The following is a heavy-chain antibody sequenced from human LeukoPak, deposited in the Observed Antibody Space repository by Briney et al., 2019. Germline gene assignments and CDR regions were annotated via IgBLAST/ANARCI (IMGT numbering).Heavy chain of an antibody. V-gene: IGHV1-2*02. Sequence: ASVKVSCKASGYTFTGYYMHWVRQAPGQELVWMGWINPNSGGTNYAQKFQGRVTMTRDTSISTAYMELSRLRSDDTAVYYCAREGEYYDFWSGSPPYNWFDPWGQGTLVTVSS. CDR3: AREGEYYDFWSGSPPYNWFDP. J-gene: IGHJ5*02. CDR2: INPNSGGT. CDR1: GYTFTGYY. D-gene: IGHD3-3*01.